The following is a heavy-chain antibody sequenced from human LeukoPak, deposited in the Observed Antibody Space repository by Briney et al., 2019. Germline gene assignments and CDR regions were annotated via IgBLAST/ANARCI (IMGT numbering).Heavy chain of an antibody. CDR2: IKQDGSEK. CDR3: AELGITMIGGV. D-gene: IGHD3-10*02. Sequence: GGSLRLSCAASGFTFSSYWMSWVRQAPGKGLEWVANIKQDGSEKYYVDSVKGRFTISRDNAKNSLYLQMNSLRAEDTAVYYRAELGITMIGGVWGKGTTVTISS. CDR1: GFTFSSYW. V-gene: IGHV3-7*01. J-gene: IGHJ6*04.